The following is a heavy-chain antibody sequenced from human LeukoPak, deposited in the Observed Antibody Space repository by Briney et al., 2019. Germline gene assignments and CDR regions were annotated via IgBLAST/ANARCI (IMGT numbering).Heavy chain of an antibody. D-gene: IGHD3-10*01. Sequence: GGSLRLSCAASGFTFSNYWMHWVRQAPGKGLVWVSRINSDGINTSYADSVKGRFTISRDNAKNTLNLQMNSLRAEDTAVYYCAKVRMRLLWFGEYPLDFDYWGQGTLVTVSS. J-gene: IGHJ4*02. V-gene: IGHV3-74*01. CDR1: GFTFSNYW. CDR2: INSDGINT. CDR3: AKVRMRLLWFGEYPLDFDY.